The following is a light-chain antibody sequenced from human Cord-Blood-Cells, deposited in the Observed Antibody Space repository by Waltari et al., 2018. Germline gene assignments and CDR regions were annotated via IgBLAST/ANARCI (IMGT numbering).Light chain of an antibody. V-gene: IGKV1-39*01. Sequence: DIQMTQSPSSLSASVGDRVTITCRASQSISSYLNWYQQKPGKAPKLLIYAASSLKSGVPSRFSGSESGTDFTLTISSLQPKDFATYYCQQSYSTLFTFGPGTKVDIK. J-gene: IGKJ3*01. CDR3: QQSYSTLFT. CDR1: QSISSY. CDR2: AAS.